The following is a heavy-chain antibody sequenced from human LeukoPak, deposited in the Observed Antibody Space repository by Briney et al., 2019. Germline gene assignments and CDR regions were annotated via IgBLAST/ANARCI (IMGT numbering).Heavy chain of an antibody. CDR1: GGSISSYY. D-gene: IGHD6-13*01. CDR3: ARGVYTAAAQYGY. CDR2: IYYSGTT. J-gene: IGHJ4*02. V-gene: IGHV4-59*01. Sequence: KSSETLSPTCTVSGGSISSYYWSWIRQPPGKGLEWIGYIYYSGTTNYNPSLKSRVTISVDTSKNQFSLKLSSVTAADTAVYYCARGVYTAAAQYGYWGQGTLVTVSS.